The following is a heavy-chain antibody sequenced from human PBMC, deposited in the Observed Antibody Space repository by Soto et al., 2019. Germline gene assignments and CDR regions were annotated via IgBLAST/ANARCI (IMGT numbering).Heavy chain of an antibody. V-gene: IGHV1-8*01. CDR3: ARGGRFLEWAPYIYMDV. J-gene: IGHJ6*03. CDR2: MNPNSGNT. CDR1: GYTFTSYD. D-gene: IGHD3-3*01. Sequence: GASVKVSCKASGYTFTSYDINWVRQATGQGLEWMGWMNPNSGNTGYAQKFQGRVTMTRNTSISTAYMELSSLRSEDTAVYYCARGGRFLEWAPYIYMDVCGKGTTVTVSS.